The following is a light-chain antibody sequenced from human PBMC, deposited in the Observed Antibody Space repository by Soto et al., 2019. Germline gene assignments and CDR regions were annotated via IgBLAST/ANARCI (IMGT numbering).Light chain of an antibody. CDR2: DTS. CDR3: LPYKIWPLG. CDR1: QGIGDT. J-gene: IGKJ4*01. V-gene: IGKV3-15*01. Sequence: EVVSRQSPATRSVYPVEGATLSCRASQGIGDTLAWYQHKPGQTPRILIYDTSTRATGVTTRFSGSRSGSACTLTMTRLQSTELEMDYCLPYKIWPLGFGGGSKV.